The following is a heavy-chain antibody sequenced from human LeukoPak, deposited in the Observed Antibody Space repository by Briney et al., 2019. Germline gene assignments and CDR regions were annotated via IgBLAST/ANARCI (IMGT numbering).Heavy chain of an antibody. CDR1: GYTFTGYY. CDR3: ARVVRGVIINPMGY. J-gene: IGHJ4*02. V-gene: IGHV1-2*02. Sequence: ASVKVSCKASGYTFTGYYMHWVRQAPGQGLEWMGWINPNSGGTNYAQKFQGRVTMTRDTSISTAYMELSRLRSDDTAVYYCARVVRGVIINPMGYWGQGGLVTVSS. CDR2: INPNSGGT. D-gene: IGHD3-10*01.